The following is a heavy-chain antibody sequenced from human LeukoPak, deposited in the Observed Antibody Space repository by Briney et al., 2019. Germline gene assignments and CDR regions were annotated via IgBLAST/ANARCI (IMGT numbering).Heavy chain of an antibody. D-gene: IGHD3-22*01. V-gene: IGHV3-43*02. CDR3: ARAPYYYDSSGYDTDY. Sequence: PGGSLRLSCAASGFTFDDYAVHWVRQPPGKGLEWVSLISGDGASTYYADSVKGRFTISRDNSKNSLSLQMNNLKTEDTALYYCARAPYYYDSSGYDTDYWGQGTLVTVSS. J-gene: IGHJ4*02. CDR2: ISGDGAST. CDR1: GFTFDDYA.